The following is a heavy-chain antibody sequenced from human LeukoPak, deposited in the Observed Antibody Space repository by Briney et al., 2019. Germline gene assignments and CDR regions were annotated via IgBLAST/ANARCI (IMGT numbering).Heavy chain of an antibody. CDR1: GGSISSSNSY. CDR3: ARMETAFSFFGWFDP. CDR2: IYYSGST. D-gene: IGHD5-18*01. V-gene: IGHV4-39*01. Sequence: SETLSLTCTVSGGSISSSNSYWGWIRQPPGKGLEWIGSIYYSGSTYYNPSLKSRVTISVDTSKNQFSLKLSSVTAADTAVYYCARMETAFSFFGWFDPWGQGTLVTVSS. J-gene: IGHJ5*02.